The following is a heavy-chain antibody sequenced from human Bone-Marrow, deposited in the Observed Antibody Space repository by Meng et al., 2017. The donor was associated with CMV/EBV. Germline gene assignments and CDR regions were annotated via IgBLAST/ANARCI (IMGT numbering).Heavy chain of an antibody. J-gene: IGHJ4*02. CDR1: GFTFNSYA. V-gene: IGHV3-30*04. CDR3: ARGYYGSGSPIY. Sequence: GESLKISCAAFGFTFNSYAMHWVRQAPGKGLEWVAVISYDGSNKYYADSVKGRFTISRDNAKNSLYLQMNSLRAEDTAVYYCARGYYGSGSPIYWGQGTLVTVSS. D-gene: IGHD3-10*01. CDR2: ISYDGSNK.